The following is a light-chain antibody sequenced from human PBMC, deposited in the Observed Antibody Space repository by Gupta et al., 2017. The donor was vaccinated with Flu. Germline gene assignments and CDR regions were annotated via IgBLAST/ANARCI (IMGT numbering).Light chain of an antibody. CDR2: EDN. CDR3: GTWDTSLGAAV. V-gene: IGLV1-51*02. J-gene: IGLJ3*02. CDR1: SSNIGDKF. Sequence: QSVLTQPPSVSAAPGPKVTISCSGSSSNIGDKFLSWYKKVPGTAPKLLIYEDNKRPSGIPDRFSGSKAGTSATLDITGLQTGDEADYYCGTWDTSLGAAVFGGGTKLTVL.